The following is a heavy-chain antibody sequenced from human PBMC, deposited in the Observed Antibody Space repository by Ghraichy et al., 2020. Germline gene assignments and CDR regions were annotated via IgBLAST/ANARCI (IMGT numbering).Heavy chain of an antibody. CDR1: GYTFTGYY. J-gene: IGHJ5*02. CDR2: INPNSGGT. V-gene: IGHV1-2*02. D-gene: IGHD4-17*01. CDR3: ARVALRGKYNWFDP. Sequence: ASVKVSCKASGYTFTGYYMHWVRQAPGQGLEWMGWINPNSGGTNYAQKFQGRVTMTRDTSISTAYMELSRLRSDDTAVYYCARVALRGKYNWFDPWGQGTLVTVSS.